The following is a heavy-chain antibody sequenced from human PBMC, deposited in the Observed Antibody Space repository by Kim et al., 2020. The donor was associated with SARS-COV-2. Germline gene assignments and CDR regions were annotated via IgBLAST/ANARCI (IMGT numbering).Heavy chain of an antibody. J-gene: IGHJ4*02. CDR3: AKAQAVFCSGGSCFGDYFDF. D-gene: IGHD2-15*01. Sequence: GGSLRLSCAASGFTFNNYAMSWVRQAPGKGLEWVSAIGGNGAVRYYADSVKGRFTISRDNSKTTLYLQMNSLRAEDTALYYCAKAQAVFCSGGSCFGDYFDFWGQGVQVTVSS. CDR2: IGGNGAVR. V-gene: IGHV3-23*01. CDR1: GFTFNNYA.